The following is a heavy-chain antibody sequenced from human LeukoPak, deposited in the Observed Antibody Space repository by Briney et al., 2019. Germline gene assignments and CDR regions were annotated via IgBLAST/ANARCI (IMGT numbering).Heavy chain of an antibody. CDR3: ARVLSAAMWGGMDV. Sequence: GALRLSCAASGFTFSSYGMHWVRQAPGKGLEWVAVIWYDGSNKYYADSVKGRFTISRDNSKNTLYLQMNSLRAEDTAVYYCARVLSAAMWGGMDVWGRGTTVTVSS. D-gene: IGHD2-2*01. J-gene: IGHJ6*02. CDR2: IWYDGSNK. CDR1: GFTFSSYG. V-gene: IGHV3-33*01.